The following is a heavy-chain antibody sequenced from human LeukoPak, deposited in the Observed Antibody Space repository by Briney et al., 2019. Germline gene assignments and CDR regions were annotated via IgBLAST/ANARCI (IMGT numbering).Heavy chain of an antibody. Sequence: GGSLRLSCRASGFTFSVAAMTWVRQAPGKGLEWVSLIGASGESTYYADSVKGRFTISRDNSKNTLSLQMNSLRVEDTAMYFCAKDIHLSTWGLGTMVTVSS. D-gene: IGHD3-16*02. CDR2: IGASGEST. CDR3: AKDIHLST. J-gene: IGHJ3*01. CDR1: GFTFSVAA. V-gene: IGHV3-23*01.